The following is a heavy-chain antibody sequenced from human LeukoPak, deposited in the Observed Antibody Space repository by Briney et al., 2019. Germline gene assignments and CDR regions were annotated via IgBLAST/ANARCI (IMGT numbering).Heavy chain of an antibody. CDR2: IYSDGST. CDR3: ARVTPPPD. V-gene: IGHV3-66*01. J-gene: IGHJ4*02. Sequence: GGSLRLSCAASGFTFSNYAMSWVRQAPGKGLEWVSVIYSDGSTHYADSVKGRFIISRDNSKNTLYLQMNTLRAEDTAVYYCARVTPPPDWGQGTRVTVSS. CDR1: GFTFSNYA.